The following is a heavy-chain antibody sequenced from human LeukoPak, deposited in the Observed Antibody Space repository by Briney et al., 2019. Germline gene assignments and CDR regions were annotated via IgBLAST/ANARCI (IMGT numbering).Heavy chain of an antibody. CDR2: ISGSGGST. Sequence: GGSLRLSCAASGFTFSSYAMSWVRQAPGKGLEWVSAISGSGGSTYYADAVKGRFTISRDNSKNTLYLQMNSLRAEDTAVYYCAKDMGYSYGYGDYWGQGTLVTVSS. CDR1: GFTFSSYA. J-gene: IGHJ4*02. D-gene: IGHD5-18*01. V-gene: IGHV3-23*01. CDR3: AKDMGYSYGYGDY.